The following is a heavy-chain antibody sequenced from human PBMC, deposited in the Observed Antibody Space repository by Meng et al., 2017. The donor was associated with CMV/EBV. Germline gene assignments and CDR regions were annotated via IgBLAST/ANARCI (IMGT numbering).Heavy chain of an antibody. CDR3: ARGSDRDYYGMDV. V-gene: IGHV3-33*01. CDR1: GFTFSSYG. CDR2: IWYDGSNK. J-gene: IGHJ6*02. Sequence: GGSLRLSCAASGFTFSSYGMHWVRQAPGKGLEWVAVIWYDGSNKYYADSVKGRFTISRDNSKNTLYLQMNSLRAEDTAVYYCARGSDRDYYGMDVWGQGTTVTVSS.